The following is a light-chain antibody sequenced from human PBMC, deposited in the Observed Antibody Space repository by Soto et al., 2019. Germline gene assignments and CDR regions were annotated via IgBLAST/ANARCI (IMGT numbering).Light chain of an antibody. CDR2: AAS. V-gene: IGKV1-39*01. CDR3: QQSYSTLIT. Sequence: DIQMTQSPSSLSASVGDRVTITCRASQSISSYLNWYQQKPGKAPKLLIYAASSLQSGVPSRFSGSGSGTTFTLTITSLQPDDFAIYYCQQSYSTLITFGQGTRREIK. J-gene: IGKJ5*01. CDR1: QSISSY.